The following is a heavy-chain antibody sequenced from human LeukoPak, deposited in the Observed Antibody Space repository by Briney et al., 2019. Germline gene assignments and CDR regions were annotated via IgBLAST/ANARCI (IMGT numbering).Heavy chain of an antibody. CDR2: IIPIFGTA. D-gene: IGHD4/OR15-4a*01. Sequence: ASVKVSCKASGGTFSSYAISWVRQAPGQGLEWMGGIIPIFGTANYAQKFQGRVTITADESTSTAYMELSSLRSEDTAVYYCARASPGFDYDYYYMDVWGKGTTVTVSS. CDR1: GGTFSSYA. CDR3: ARASPGFDYDYYYMDV. J-gene: IGHJ6*03. V-gene: IGHV1-69*13.